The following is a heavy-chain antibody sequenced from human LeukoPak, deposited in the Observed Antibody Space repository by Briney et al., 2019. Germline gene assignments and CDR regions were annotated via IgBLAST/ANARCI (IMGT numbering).Heavy chain of an antibody. D-gene: IGHD6-13*01. CDR3: ARCNGSSCRYYYYGMDV. CDR1: GFGVSSNY. J-gene: IGHJ6*02. CDR2: IDSGGST. V-gene: IGHV3-53*04. Sequence: GGSLRLSCAASGFGVSSNYMSWVRQAPGKGLEWVPVIDSGGSTYYADSVKGRFTISSHNSKNTLYLQMNSLRAEDTAVYYCARCNGSSCRYYYYGMDVWGQGTTVTVSS.